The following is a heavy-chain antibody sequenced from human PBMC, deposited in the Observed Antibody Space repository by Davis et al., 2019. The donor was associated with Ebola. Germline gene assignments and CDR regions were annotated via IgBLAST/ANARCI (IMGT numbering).Heavy chain of an antibody. CDR2: ISGSGGST. D-gene: IGHD3/OR15-3a*01. V-gene: IGHV3-23*01. CDR1: GFTFTNYA. J-gene: IGHJ4*02. Sequence: GESLKISCAASGFTFTNYAMSWVRQAPGKGLEWVSAISGSGGSTYYADSVKGRFTISRDNSKNTLYLQMNSLRAEDTAVYYCAKKAGLGYWGQGSLVTVSS. CDR3: AKKAGLGY.